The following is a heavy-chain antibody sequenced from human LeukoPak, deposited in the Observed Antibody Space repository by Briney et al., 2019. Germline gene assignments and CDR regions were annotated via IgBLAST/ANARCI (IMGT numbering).Heavy chain of an antibody. CDR3: ARDRYGATSLNWFDP. CDR1: GFSFSTYG. V-gene: IGHV3-48*02. Sequence: SGGSLRLSCAASGFSFSTYGMNWVRQAPGKGLEWVSYIRGTSSTIYYADSVKGRFTISRDNAKNSLYLQMNSLRDEDTAVYYCARDRYGATSLNWFDPWGQGTLVTVSS. J-gene: IGHJ5*02. D-gene: IGHD4/OR15-4a*01. CDR2: IRGTSSTI.